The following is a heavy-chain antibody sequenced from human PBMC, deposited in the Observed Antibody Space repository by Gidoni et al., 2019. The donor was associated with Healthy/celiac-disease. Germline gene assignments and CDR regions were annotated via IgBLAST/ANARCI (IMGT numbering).Heavy chain of an antibody. CDR3: ARVGGYYDSSGYLDY. D-gene: IGHD3-22*01. V-gene: IGHV5-10-1*01. CDR1: GYSFTSYW. CDR2: IDPSDSYT. Sequence: EVQLVQSGAEVKKPGESLRISCKGSGYSFTSYWISWVRQMHGKGLEWMVRIDPSDSYTNYSPSFQGHVTISADKSSSTAYLQWSSLKASDTAMYYCARVGGYYDSSGYLDYWGQGTLVTVSS. J-gene: IGHJ4*02.